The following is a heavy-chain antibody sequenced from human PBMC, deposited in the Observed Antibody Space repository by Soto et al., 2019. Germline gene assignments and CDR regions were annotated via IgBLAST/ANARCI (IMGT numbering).Heavy chain of an antibody. D-gene: IGHD5-18*01. V-gene: IGHV3-33*01. CDR2: IWYDGTND. J-gene: IGHJ4*02. CDR1: GFTFSRYG. CDR3: AREDHQQLFEY. Sequence: QVQLVESGGTVVQPGRSLRLSCAASGFTFSRYGMHWVRQAPGKGLEWVALIWYDGTNDYYADSVKGRFTISKDNSKSTLYLEMNSLRVEDTAVYYCAREDHQQLFEYWGQGTLVTVSS.